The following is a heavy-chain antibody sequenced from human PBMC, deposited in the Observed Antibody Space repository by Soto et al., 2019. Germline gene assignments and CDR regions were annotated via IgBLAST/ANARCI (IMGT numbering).Heavy chain of an antibody. J-gene: IGHJ4*02. CDR3: VTAVRTRLDN. CDR1: EFTFSNYA. D-gene: IGHD3-10*01. Sequence: GGSLRLSCAASEFTFSNYAMSWVRQAPGKGLEWVSSIRQSGDRSSYADSAKGRFTISRDNSKNTLYLQMNGLRLDDTAVYYCVTAVRTRLDNWGPGTLVTVSS. CDR2: IRQSGDRS. V-gene: IGHV3-23*01.